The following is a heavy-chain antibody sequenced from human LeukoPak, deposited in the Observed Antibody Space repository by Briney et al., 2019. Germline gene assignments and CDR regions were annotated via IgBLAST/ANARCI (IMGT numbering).Heavy chain of an antibody. V-gene: IGHV3-66*01. D-gene: IGHD3-9*01. CDR3: VGQDILTAYTDY. J-gene: IGHJ4*02. Sequence: GGSLRLSCAAPGFTVSTNFMSWVRQAPGKGLEWVSVIYSGGSTYYSDSVKGRFTISRDNSKNTLYLQMNSLRAEDTAVYYCVGQDILTAYTDYWGQGTLVTVSS. CDR2: IYSGGST. CDR1: GFTVSTNF.